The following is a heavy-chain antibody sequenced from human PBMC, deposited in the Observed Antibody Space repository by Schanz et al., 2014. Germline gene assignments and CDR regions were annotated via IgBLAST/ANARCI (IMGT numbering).Heavy chain of an antibody. D-gene: IGHD3-3*01. CDR3: VRDRRFVDRDDLYYFDA. CDR1: GYIFINSG. CDR2: ISVYNHNK. V-gene: IGHV1-18*01. J-gene: IGHJ4*02. Sequence: QIQLVQSGPEVKKPGATVKVSCKASGYIFINSGISWVRQAPGQGLEWMGWISVYNHNKEYDQKFQGRVTMTTDTSTSTAYMALTDLRSDDTAVYYCVRDRRFVDRDDLYYFDAWGQGTLVTVSS.